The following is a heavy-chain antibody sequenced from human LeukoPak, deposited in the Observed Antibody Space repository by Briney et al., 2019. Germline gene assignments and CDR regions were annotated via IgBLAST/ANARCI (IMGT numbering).Heavy chain of an antibody. J-gene: IGHJ5*02. D-gene: IGHD2-2*01. V-gene: IGHV4-39*07. Sequence: SETLSLTCTVSGGSISSSSYYWGWIRQPPGKGLEWIGSIYYSGSTYYNPSLKSRVTISVDTSKNQFSLKLSSVTAADTAVYYCARAHNYCSSTSCYSIRFDPWGQGTLVTVSS. CDR3: ARAHNYCSSTSCYSIRFDP. CDR2: IYYSGST. CDR1: GGSISSSSYY.